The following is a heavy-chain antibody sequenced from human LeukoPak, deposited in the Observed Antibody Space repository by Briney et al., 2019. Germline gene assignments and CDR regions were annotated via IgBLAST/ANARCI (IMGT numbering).Heavy chain of an antibody. CDR1: GFTFSSYG. J-gene: IGHJ6*03. CDR3: AKDKVPAANYYYYCMDV. V-gene: IGHV3-30*02. Sequence: PGGSLRLSCAASGFTFSSYGMHWVRQAPGKGLEWVAFIRYDGSNKYYAGSVKGRFTISRDNSKNTLYLQMNSLRAEDTAVYYCAKDKVPAANYYYYCMDVWGKGTTVTISS. CDR2: IRYDGSNK. D-gene: IGHD2-2*01.